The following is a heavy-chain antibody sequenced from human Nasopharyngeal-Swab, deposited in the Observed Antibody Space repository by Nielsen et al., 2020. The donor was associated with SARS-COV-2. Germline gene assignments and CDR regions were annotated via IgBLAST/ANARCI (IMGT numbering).Heavy chain of an antibody. Sequence: GESLKISYAASGFTFSSYAMSWVRQAPGKGLEWVSAISASGGSTYSADSVKGRFTISRDNSKNTLYLQMNSLRAEDTAVYYCANLGAWGQGTLVTVSS. CDR3: ANLGA. CDR1: GFTFSSYA. V-gene: IGHV3-23*01. J-gene: IGHJ5*02. CDR2: ISASGGST.